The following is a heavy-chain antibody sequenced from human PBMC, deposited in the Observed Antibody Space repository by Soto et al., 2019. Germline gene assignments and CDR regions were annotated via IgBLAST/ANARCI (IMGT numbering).Heavy chain of an antibody. CDR3: AKPYAINWYEPFGS. V-gene: IGHV3-66*04. CDR1: GFTVSSYH. Sequence: GGSLRLSCAASGFTVSSYHMSWVRQAPGKGLEWVSIIYTAGSADFADSVKGRFTISRDNSKNTLYLQMTSLRAEDTAIYYCAKPYAINWYEPFGSWGLGTLVTVSS. D-gene: IGHD1-1*01. J-gene: IGHJ4*02. CDR2: IYTAGSA.